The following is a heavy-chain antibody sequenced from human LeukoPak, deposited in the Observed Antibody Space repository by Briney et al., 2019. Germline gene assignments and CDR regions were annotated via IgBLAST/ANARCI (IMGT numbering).Heavy chain of an antibody. CDR2: ISSSSSYI. D-gene: IGHD6-13*01. CDR3: ARDRSTLYSSSWYLDY. J-gene: IGHJ4*02. CDR1: GFTFSSYS. Sequence: PGGSLRLSCAASGFTFSSYSMNWVRQAPGKGLEWVSSISSSSSYIYYADSVKGRFTIPRDNAKNSLYLQMNSLRAEDTAVYYCARDRSTLYSSSWYLDYWGQGTLVTVSS. V-gene: IGHV3-21*01.